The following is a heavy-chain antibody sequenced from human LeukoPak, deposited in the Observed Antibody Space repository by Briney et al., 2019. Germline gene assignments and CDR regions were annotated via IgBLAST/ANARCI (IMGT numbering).Heavy chain of an antibody. Sequence: SETLSLTCTVSGGSISSGGHYWSWIRQHPGKGLEWIGYIYYSGSTYYNPSLKSRVTISVDTSKNQFSLKLSSVTAADTAVYYCARVYDSSGYIDYWGQGTLVTVSS. CDR1: GGSISSGGHY. CDR3: ARVYDSSGYIDY. D-gene: IGHD3-22*01. CDR2: IYYSGST. J-gene: IGHJ4*02. V-gene: IGHV4-31*03.